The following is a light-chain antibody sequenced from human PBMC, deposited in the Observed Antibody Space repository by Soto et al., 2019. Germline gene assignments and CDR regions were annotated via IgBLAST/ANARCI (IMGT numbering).Light chain of an antibody. CDR1: QSISSY. CDR3: QQSYSTPS. J-gene: IGKJ3*01. V-gene: IGKV1-39*01. CDR2: AAS. Sequence: DIQMTQSPSSLSASVGDRVTITCRASQSISSYLNWYQQKPGKAPKLLIYAASSLQSGVPSRFSGIGSGTDLTLTISSLQPEDFATYYCQQSYSTPSFGPGTKVDIK.